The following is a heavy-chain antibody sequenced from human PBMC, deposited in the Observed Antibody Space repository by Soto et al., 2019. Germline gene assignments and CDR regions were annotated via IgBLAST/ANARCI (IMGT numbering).Heavy chain of an antibody. CDR1: GVPFSSYS. D-gene: IGHD4-17*01. CDR2: ISSSTSTI. J-gene: IGHJ4*02. CDR3: ARDHGDYVCIDY. V-gene: IGHV3-48*01. Sequence: GGSLRLSCAVSGVPFSSYSINWVRQAPGKGLECVSYISSSTSTIYYAASAKGRSTISRDNAKNSLYLQMTTLRAEDTAVYYCARDHGDYVCIDYWGQGTLVTVSS.